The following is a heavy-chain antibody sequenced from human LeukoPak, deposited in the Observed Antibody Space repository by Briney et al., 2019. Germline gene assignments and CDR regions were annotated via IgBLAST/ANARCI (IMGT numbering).Heavy chain of an antibody. D-gene: IGHD2-15*01. V-gene: IGHV3-13*05. CDR2: IVTSGDP. CDR3: ARGGTPHWYFDL. J-gene: IGHJ2*01. Sequence: GRSLRLSCAASGFTFSNYDMHWVRQASGKGLEWVSAIVTSGDPYYPGSVKGRFTISRENAKNSLYLQMNSLRAGDTAVYYCARGGTPHWYFDLWGRGTLVTVSS. CDR1: GFTFSNYD.